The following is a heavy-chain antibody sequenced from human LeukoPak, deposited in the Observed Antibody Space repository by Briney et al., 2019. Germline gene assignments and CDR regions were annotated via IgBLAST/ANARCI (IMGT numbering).Heavy chain of an antibody. CDR3: ARDGETQLWTLDYFDY. CDR2: IKQEGSEK. V-gene: IGHV3-7*01. J-gene: IGHJ4*02. Sequence: GGALRLSCAASGFTFSSYWMSWVRPAPGKGLGWVANIKQEGSEKYYVDSVKGGFTISRDNAKNPLYLQMNSLRAEDTAVYYCARDGETQLWTLDYFDYWGQGTLVTVSS. D-gene: IGHD5-18*01. CDR1: GFTFSSYW.